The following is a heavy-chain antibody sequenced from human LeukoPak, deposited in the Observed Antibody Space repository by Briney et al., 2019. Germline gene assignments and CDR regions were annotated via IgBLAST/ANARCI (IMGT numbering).Heavy chain of an antibody. CDR1: GFTFSSYW. CDR3: ARAPSEIGGYYPEYFRH. V-gene: IGHV3-74*01. J-gene: IGHJ1*01. CDR2: IKSDGST. Sequence: PGGSLRLSCAASGFTFSSYWMHWVRHAPGKGRVWISRIKSDGSTRYADSVKGRFTISRDNAKNTVSLQMTSLRAEDTGVYYCARAPSEIGGYYPEYFRHWGQGTLVIVSS. D-gene: IGHD3-22*01.